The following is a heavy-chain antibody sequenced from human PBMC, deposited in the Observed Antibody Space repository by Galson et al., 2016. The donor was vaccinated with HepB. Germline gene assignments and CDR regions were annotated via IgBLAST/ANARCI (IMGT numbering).Heavy chain of an antibody. CDR1: RFMFSAYA. D-gene: IGHD3-22*01. Sequence: SLRLSCAASRFMFSAYAMSWVRQAPGKGPEWVSVISGGGGTTYYAGSVKGRFTISRDNSKNTLYLQMNDLRAGDTAVYYCAKGLHYDSSGDAFDIWGQGTVVTVSS. V-gene: IGHV3-23*01. CDR2: ISGGGGTT. J-gene: IGHJ3*02. CDR3: AKGLHYDSSGDAFDI.